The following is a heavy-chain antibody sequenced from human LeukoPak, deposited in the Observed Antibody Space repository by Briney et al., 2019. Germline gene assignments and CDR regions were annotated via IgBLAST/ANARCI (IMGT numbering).Heavy chain of an antibody. CDR3: AKHQNKGFDY. V-gene: IGHV3-23*01. Sequence: GGSLRLSCAASGFTFASYAMSWVRQAPGKGLEWVSIISGSGGSTYYVDSVKGRFTISRDNSKNTLYLQMNSLRAEDTAVYYCAKHQNKGFDYWGQGTLVTASS. CDR2: ISGSGGST. CDR1: GFTFASYA. J-gene: IGHJ4*02.